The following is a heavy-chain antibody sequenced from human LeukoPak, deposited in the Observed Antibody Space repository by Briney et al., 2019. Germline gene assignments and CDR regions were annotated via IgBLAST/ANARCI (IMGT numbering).Heavy chain of an antibody. J-gene: IGHJ4*02. D-gene: IGHD5-24*01. CDR2: IWYNGRNQ. Sequence: HPGRSLRLSCAATGFTFSHFGMHWVRQAPGKGLEWVAVIWYNGRNQYYRDSVKGRFTISRDNFKNTLHLQMNSLRVEDTAMYYCVREGTSGNGDGYNSYDHWGQGTLVTVSS. CDR3: VREGTSGNGDGYNSYDH. V-gene: IGHV3-33*01. CDR1: GFTFSHFG.